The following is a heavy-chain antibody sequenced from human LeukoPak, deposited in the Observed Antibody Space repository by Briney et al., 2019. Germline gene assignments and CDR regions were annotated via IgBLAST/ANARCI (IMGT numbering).Heavy chain of an antibody. V-gene: IGHV4-38-2*02. D-gene: IGHD3-10*01. Sequence: SETLSLTCTVSGYSISSGYYWGWIRPPPGKGLEWIGSIYHSGSTYYNPSLKSRVTISVDTSKNQFSLKLSSVTAADTAVYYCARVYYGSGSAGAFDIWGQGTMVTVSS. CDR3: ARVYYGSGSAGAFDI. CDR2: IYHSGST. CDR1: GYSISSGYY. J-gene: IGHJ3*02.